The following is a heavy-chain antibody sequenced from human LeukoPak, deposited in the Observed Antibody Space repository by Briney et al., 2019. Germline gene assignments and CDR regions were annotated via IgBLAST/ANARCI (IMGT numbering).Heavy chain of an antibody. CDR2: IYSSGST. CDR3: ARHDGGYGDYFDY. J-gene: IGHJ4*02. D-gene: IGHD4-17*01. CDR1: GGSFSSYY. V-gene: IGHV4-59*08. Sequence: SETLSLTCAVYGGSFSSYYWSWIRQPPGKGLEWIGYIYSSGSTNYNPSLKSRVSISVDTSKNQFSLKLSSVTAADTAVYYCARHDGGYGDYFDYWGPGTLVTVSS.